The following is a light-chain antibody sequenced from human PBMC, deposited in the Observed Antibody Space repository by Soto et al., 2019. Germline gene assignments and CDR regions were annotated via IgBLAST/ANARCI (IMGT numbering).Light chain of an antibody. V-gene: IGLV2-14*01. Sequence: QSALTQPASVSGSPGQSITISCTGTSSDVGYYNYVSWYQQHPGKAPKLMIYEVSNRPSGVSNRFSGPKSGNTASLTISGLQAEDEADYYCSSYTSSTTPAVFGGGTKLTVL. CDR3: SSYTSSTTPAV. J-gene: IGLJ2*01. CDR2: EVS. CDR1: SSDVGYYNY.